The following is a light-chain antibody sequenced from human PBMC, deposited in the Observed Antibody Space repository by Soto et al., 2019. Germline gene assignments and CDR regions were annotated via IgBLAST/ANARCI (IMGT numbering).Light chain of an antibody. CDR1: SSDVGGYNY. V-gene: IGLV2-14*03. CDR3: SSYTIASTHVV. J-gene: IGLJ2*01. CDR2: EVT. Sequence: QSALTQPAAVSGSPGQSLTISCTGSSSDVGGYNYVSWYQEHPGKATKLMIYEVTNRPSGVSNRFSGSKPGNTASLTISGLQAEDEADYYCSSYTIASTHVVFGGGTKLTVL.